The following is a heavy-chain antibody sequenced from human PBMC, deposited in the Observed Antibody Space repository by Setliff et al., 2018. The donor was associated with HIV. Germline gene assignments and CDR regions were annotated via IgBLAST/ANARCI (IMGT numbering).Heavy chain of an antibody. D-gene: IGHD2-21*02. Sequence: SETLSLTCTVSGGSINSGDYYWSWIRQPPGKGLEWIGYIYYSGSAAYYNPSLQSRSTISLDTSKNQFSLRLTSVTAADTAIYYCAREVDMVTTSDAFDIWGQGTMVTVS. CDR1: GGSINSGDYY. J-gene: IGHJ3*02. CDR3: AREVDMVTTSDAFDI. V-gene: IGHV4-30-4*08. CDR2: IYYSGSAA.